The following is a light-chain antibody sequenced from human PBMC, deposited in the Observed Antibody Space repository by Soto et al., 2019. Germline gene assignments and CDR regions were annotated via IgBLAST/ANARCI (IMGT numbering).Light chain of an antibody. Sequence: EIVLTQSPGTLSLSPGERATLSCRASQSVSNSYLAWYQQKPGQAPRLLIYGASSRATGIPDRFSGSGSGTAFALTISRLEPEDLAVYHCQQYGGSPWTFGQGTKVEIK. CDR1: QSVSNSY. CDR2: GAS. V-gene: IGKV3-20*01. CDR3: QQYGGSPWT. J-gene: IGKJ1*01.